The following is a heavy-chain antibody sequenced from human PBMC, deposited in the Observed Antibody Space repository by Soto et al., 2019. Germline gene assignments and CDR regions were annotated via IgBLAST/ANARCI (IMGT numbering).Heavy chain of an antibody. Sequence: GGSLRLSCAASGFTFSSYSMNWVRQAPGKGLEWVSSISSSSSYIYYVDSVKGRFTISRDNAKNSLYLQMNSLRAEDTAVYYCARDPHYYDSSGYYDYWGQGTLVTVSS. V-gene: IGHV3-21*01. CDR3: ARDPHYYDSSGYYDY. CDR2: ISSSSSYI. J-gene: IGHJ4*02. D-gene: IGHD3-22*01. CDR1: GFTFSSYS.